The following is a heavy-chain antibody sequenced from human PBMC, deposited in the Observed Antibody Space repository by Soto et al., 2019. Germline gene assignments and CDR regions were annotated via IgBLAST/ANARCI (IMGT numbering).Heavy chain of an antibody. CDR2: ISYDGSNK. CDR3: ARGHIVATKRGGTDGMDV. J-gene: IGHJ6*02. Sequence: QVQLVESGGGVVQPGRSLRLSCAASGFTFSSYAMHWVRQAPGKGLEWVAVISYDGSNKYYADSVKGRFTISRDNSKNTLYLQMNSLRAEDTAVYYCARGHIVATKRGGTDGMDVWGQGTTVTVSS. D-gene: IGHD5-12*01. V-gene: IGHV3-30-3*01. CDR1: GFTFSSYA.